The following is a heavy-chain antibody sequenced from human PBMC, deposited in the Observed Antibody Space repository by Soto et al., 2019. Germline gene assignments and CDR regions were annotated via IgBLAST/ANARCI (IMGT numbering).Heavy chain of an antibody. Sequence: QVQLQESGPGLVKPSETLSLTCTVSGGSISSYYWSWIRQPPGKGLEWIGYIYYSGSTNYNPSLKSRVTISVDTSKNQFSLKLSSVTAADTAVYYCARSYSRYCSGGSCYSYYYYYMDVWGKGTTVTVSS. D-gene: IGHD2-15*01. J-gene: IGHJ6*03. V-gene: IGHV4-59*01. CDR3: ARSYSRYCSGGSCYSYYYYYMDV. CDR1: GGSISSYY. CDR2: IYYSGST.